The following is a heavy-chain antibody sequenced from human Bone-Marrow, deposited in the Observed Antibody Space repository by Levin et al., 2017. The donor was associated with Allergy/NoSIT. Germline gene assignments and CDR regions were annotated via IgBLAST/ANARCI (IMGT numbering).Heavy chain of an antibody. CDR2: ISGSGGST. CDR3: AKDPENIVVGATTSFDY. CDR1: GFTFSSYA. Sequence: PGESLKISCAASGFTFSSYAMSWVRQAPGKGLEWVSAISGSGGSTYYADSVKGRFTISRDNSKNTLYLQMNSLRAEDTAVYYCAKDPENIVVGATTSFDYWGQGTLVTVSS. D-gene: IGHD1-26*01. J-gene: IGHJ4*02. V-gene: IGHV3-23*01.